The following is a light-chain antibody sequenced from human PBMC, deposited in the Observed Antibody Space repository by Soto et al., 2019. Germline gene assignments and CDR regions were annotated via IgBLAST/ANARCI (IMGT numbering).Light chain of an antibody. Sequence: DVVMTQSPLSLPVILGQPASISCRSRQSLVYSDGNTYLSWFKQRPGQSPRRLIYEVSKRDSGVPDRFSGSGSDTNFTLKISGVEAEDVGIDYGLQGARWPPVFDPGTRVDI. J-gene: IGKJ3*01. CDR3: LQGARWPPV. V-gene: IGKV2-30*01. CDR1: QSLVYSDGNTY. CDR2: EVS.